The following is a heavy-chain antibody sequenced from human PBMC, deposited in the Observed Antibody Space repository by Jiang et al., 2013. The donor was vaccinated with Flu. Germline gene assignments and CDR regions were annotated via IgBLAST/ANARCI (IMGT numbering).Heavy chain of an antibody. Sequence: PGQGLEWMGWINPNSGGTNYAQKFQGRVTMTRDTSISTAYMELSRLRSDDTAVYYCARGGSRVVPAAMRLSDAFDIWGQGTMVTVSS. V-gene: IGHV1-2*02. D-gene: IGHD2-2*01. CDR3: ARGGSRVVPAAMRLSDAFDI. CDR2: INPNSGGT. J-gene: IGHJ3*02.